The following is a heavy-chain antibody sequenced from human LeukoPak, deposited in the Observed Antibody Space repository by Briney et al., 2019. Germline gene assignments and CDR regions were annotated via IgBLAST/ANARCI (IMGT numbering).Heavy chain of an antibody. D-gene: IGHD3-10*01. CDR2: ISAYNGNT. J-gene: IGHJ6*03. CDR1: GYTFTSYG. CDR3: ARAGGEWVGEEGYYYYMDV. V-gene: IGHV1-18*01. Sequence: GASVKVSCKASGYTFTSYGISWVRQAPGQGLEWMGWISAYNGNTNYAQKLQGRVTMTTDTSTSTAYMELRSLRSDDTAVYYCARAGGEWVGEEGYYYYMDVWGKGTTVTISS.